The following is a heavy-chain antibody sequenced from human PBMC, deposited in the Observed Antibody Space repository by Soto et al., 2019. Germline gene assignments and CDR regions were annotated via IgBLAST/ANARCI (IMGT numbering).Heavy chain of an antibody. CDR3: ARGGGYNWNDDPLYYFDY. J-gene: IGHJ4*02. CDR1: GYSFTSYW. Sequence: GESLKISCKGSGYSFTSYWIGWVRQMPGKGLEWMGIIYPGDSDTRYSPSFQGQVTISADKSISTAYLQWSSLKASDTAMYYCARGGGYNWNDDPLYYFDYWGQGTLVTVSS. V-gene: IGHV5-51*01. D-gene: IGHD1-20*01. CDR2: IYPGDSDT.